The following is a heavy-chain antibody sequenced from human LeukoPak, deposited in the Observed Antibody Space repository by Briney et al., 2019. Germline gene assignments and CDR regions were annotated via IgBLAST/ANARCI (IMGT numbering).Heavy chain of an antibody. CDR1: GLPLNNYA. CDR3: AKDFMDRYDFWSGYHIDY. J-gene: IGHJ4*02. CDR2: ISGSGSTT. V-gene: IGHV3-23*01. D-gene: IGHD3-3*01. Sequence: GGPLTLSCAASGLPLNNYAKLGAPAAPGKGLEWVSAISGSGSTTQYADSVKGRFTISRDNSKNTVYLQMKSLRAEDTAVYYCAKDFMDRYDFWSGYHIDYWGQGTLVTVSS.